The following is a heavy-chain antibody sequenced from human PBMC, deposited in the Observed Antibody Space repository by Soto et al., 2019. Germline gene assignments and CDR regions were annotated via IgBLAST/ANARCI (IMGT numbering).Heavy chain of an antibody. Sequence: EVQLLESGGGLVQPGGSLRLSCAASGYTFSSYAMSWVRQAPGKGLEWVSAINGSGGSTYYADSGKGRFTISRDNSKNTLYLQMNSLRAEDTAVYYCARDYGGNSGVPWGQGTLVTVSS. CDR2: INGSGGST. D-gene: IGHD4-17*01. CDR3: ARDYGGNSGVP. J-gene: IGHJ5*02. V-gene: IGHV3-23*01. CDR1: GYTFSSYA.